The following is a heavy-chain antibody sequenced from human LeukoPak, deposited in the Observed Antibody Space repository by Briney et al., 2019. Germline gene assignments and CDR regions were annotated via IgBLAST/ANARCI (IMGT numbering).Heavy chain of an antibody. V-gene: IGHV4-59*01. D-gene: IGHD6-13*01. CDR2: IYYSGST. CDR3: ARLAGYSSSWYQAPYYYYYYMDV. CDR1: GGSISSYY. J-gene: IGHJ6*03. Sequence: SETLSLTCTVSGGSISSYYWSWIRQPPGKGLEWIGYIYYSGSTNYNPSLKSRVTISVDTSKNQFSLKLSSVTAADTAVYYCARLAGYSSSWYQAPYYYYYYMDVWGKGTTVTISS.